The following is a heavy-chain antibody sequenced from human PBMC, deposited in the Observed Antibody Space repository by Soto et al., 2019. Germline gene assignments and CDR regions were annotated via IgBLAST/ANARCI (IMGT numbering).Heavy chain of an antibody. Sequence: GESLKISCKGSGYSFTSYWIGWVRQMPGKGLEWMGIIYPGDSDTRYSPSFQGQVTISADKSISTAYLQWSSLKASDTAMYYCARHGCSSTSCYVDYYYYGMDVWGQGTTVTVSS. V-gene: IGHV5-51*01. D-gene: IGHD2-2*01. CDR3: ARHGCSSTSCYVDYYYYGMDV. CDR1: GYSFTSYW. J-gene: IGHJ6*02. CDR2: IYPGDSDT.